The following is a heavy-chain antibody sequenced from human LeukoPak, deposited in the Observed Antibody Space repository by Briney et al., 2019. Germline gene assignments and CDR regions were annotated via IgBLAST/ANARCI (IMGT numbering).Heavy chain of an antibody. CDR1: GGSISNNNW. V-gene: IGHV4-4*02. CDR2: IYHSGST. D-gene: IGHD5-12*01. J-gene: IGHJ4*02. CDR3: ARHPTRGYSGYDLGIRYFDY. Sequence: SGTLSLTCAVSGGSISNNNWWSWVRQPLGKGLEWIGEIYHSGSTNYNPSLESRVTISVDKSKNQFSLKLSSVTAADTVVYYCARHPTRGYSGYDLGIRYFDYWGQGTLVTVSS.